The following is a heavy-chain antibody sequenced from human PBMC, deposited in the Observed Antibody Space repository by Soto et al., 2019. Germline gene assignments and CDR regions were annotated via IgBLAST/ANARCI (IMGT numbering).Heavy chain of an antibody. CDR1: GYRFTIYL. CDR3: ARTAAAGKYYYGVDV. J-gene: IGHJ6*02. D-gene: IGHD6-13*01. Sequence: GASLNISGKGSGYRFTIYLIGWVRQLPGKGLEWMGIIYPGDSDTRYNPSFQGQVTISADKSISTAYLQWSSLKASDTAIYYCARTAAAGKYYYGVDVWGQGTTVTVSS. CDR2: IYPGDSDT. V-gene: IGHV5-51*01.